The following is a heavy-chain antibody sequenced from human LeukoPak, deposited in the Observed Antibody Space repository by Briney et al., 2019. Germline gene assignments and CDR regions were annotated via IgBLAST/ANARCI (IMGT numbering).Heavy chain of an antibody. CDR1: GGSISSYY. V-gene: IGHV4-4*07. CDR2: IYTSGTT. D-gene: IGHD6-13*01. Sequence: SETLSLTCTVSGGSISSYYWSWIRQPAGKGLEWIGRIYTSGTTHYNPSLKSRVTMSVDTSKKQLSLKLSSVTAADTAVYYCARVYYSSSYDYWYFDLWGRGTLVTVSS. J-gene: IGHJ2*01. CDR3: ARVYYSSSYDYWYFDL.